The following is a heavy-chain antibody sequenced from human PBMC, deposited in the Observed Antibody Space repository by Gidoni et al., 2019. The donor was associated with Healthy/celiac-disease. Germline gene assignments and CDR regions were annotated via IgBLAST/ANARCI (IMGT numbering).Heavy chain of an antibody. CDR3: ARDLYRVITTVYYYGMDV. Sequence: QVQLVPSGAEVKTPGASVKVSCKASGYTFTSYDINWVRQATGQGLEWMGWMNPNSGNTGYAQKFQGRVTMTRNTSISTAYMELSSLRSEDTAVYYCARDLYRVITTVYYYGMDVWGQGTTVTVSS. J-gene: IGHJ6*02. D-gene: IGHD3-22*01. CDR2: MNPNSGNT. CDR1: GYTFTSYD. V-gene: IGHV1-8*01.